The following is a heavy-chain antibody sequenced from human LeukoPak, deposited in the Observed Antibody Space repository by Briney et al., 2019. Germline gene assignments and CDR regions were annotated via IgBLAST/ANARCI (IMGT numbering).Heavy chain of an antibody. CDR2: ISLAGRT. CDR1: GGSITTTNF. D-gene: IGHD1-26*01. V-gene: IGHV4-4*02. J-gene: IGHJ4*02. CDR3: SRESGPFCPFGH. Sequence: SETLSLTRGVSGGSITTTNFWSWVRQPPGGGLEWIGEISLAGRTRYNPSLESRVTISIDKSKNHLYLNLDSVTAADTAVYYCSRESGPFCPFGHWGQGTLVAVTS.